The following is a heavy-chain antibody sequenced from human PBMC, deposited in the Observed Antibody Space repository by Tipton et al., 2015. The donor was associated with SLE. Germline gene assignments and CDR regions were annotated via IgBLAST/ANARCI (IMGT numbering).Heavy chain of an antibody. Sequence: TLSLTCAVYGGSFSGYYWSWIRRPPGKGLEWIGEINHSGSTNYNPSLKSRVTISVDTSKNQFSLKLSSVTAADTAVYCCARGASSLLGTHFDYWGQGTLVTVSS. CDR1: GGSFSGYY. V-gene: IGHV4-34*01. CDR2: INHSGST. J-gene: IGHJ4*02. CDR3: ARGASSLLGTHFDY. D-gene: IGHD7-27*01.